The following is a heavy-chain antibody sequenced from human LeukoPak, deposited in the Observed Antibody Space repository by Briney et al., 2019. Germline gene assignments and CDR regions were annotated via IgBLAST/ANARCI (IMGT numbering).Heavy chain of an antibody. V-gene: IGHV1-2*06. CDR2: INPNNGGT. J-gene: IGHJ3*02. Sequence: ASVKVSCKASGYTFTGYYIHWVRQAPGQGLEWMGRINPNNGGTNYAQKFQGRVTMTRDMSMNTAYMKLSRLRSVDTAVYYCAGEDNSSGYRPFDIWGQGTMVTVPS. CDR1: GYTFTGYY. CDR3: AGEDNSSGYRPFDI. D-gene: IGHD3-22*01.